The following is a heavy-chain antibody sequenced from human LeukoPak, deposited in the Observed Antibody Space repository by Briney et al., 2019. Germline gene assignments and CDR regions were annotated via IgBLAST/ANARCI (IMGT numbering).Heavy chain of an antibody. D-gene: IGHD6-19*01. V-gene: IGHV3-30*18. CDR2: ISYDGSNK. CDR3: AKDLDGSGWDREYYYYGMDV. J-gene: IGHJ6*02. CDR1: GFTFSSYG. Sequence: SGRSLRLSCAASGFTFSSYGMHWVRQAPGKGLEWVAVISYDGSNKYYADSVKGRFTISRDNSKNTLYLQMNSLRAEDTAVYYCAKDLDGSGWDREYYYYGMDVWGQGTTVTVSS.